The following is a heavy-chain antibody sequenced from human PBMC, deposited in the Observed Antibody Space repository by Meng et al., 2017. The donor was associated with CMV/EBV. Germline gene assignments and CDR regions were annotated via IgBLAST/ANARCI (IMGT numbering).Heavy chain of an antibody. CDR1: GFTFSYYY. CDR2: INHSGST. J-gene: IGHJ3*02. Sequence: GSLRLSCAASGFTFSYYYMSGVRQAPGKGLEWIGEINHSGSTNYNPSLKSRVTISVDTSKNQFSLKLSSVTAADTAVYYCAREYCSSTSCYSDAFDIWGQGTMVTVSS. CDR3: AREYCSSTSCYSDAFDI. V-gene: IGHV4-34*01. D-gene: IGHD2-2*01.